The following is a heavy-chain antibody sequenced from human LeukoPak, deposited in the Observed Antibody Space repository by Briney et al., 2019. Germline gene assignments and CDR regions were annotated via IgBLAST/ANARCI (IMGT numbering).Heavy chain of an antibody. V-gene: IGHV3-23*01. CDR1: GFTFSSYA. Sequence: GGSLRLSCAASGFTFSSYAMSWVRQAPGKGLEWVSVISGSSGRTYYADSVKGRFTISRDNAKNTLYLQMNSLRDEDTAVYYCARGSGYHGSGFDPWGQGTLVTVSS. CDR3: ARGSGYHGSGFDP. CDR2: ISGSSGRT. D-gene: IGHD3-10*01. J-gene: IGHJ5*02.